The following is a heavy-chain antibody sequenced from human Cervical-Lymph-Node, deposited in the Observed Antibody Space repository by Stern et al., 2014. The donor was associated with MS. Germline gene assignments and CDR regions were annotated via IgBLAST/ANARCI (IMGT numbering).Heavy chain of an antibody. CDR1: GGTLNNYA. J-gene: IGHJ4*02. V-gene: IGHV1-69*09. Sequence: VQLVESGAEVKKPGSSVKVSCKASGGTLNNYAVRWVRQAPGQGLEWIGKIIPFLGIANYAHKFQGRVTLTAAATTSYMEVSSLRSDDTAVYYCARSPDLYDSSGYYFDGGQGTLVTVSS. D-gene: IGHD3-22*01. CDR2: IIPFLGIA. CDR3: ARSPDLYDSSGYYFD.